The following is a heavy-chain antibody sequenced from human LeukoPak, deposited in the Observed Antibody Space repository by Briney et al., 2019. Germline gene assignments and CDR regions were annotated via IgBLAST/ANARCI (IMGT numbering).Heavy chain of an antibody. CDR1: GFTFPTSA. D-gene: IGHD1-26*01. CDR2: ISSNGGST. V-gene: IGHV3-64*02. Sequence: GGSLRLSCAASGFTFPTSAMHWVRQAPGKGLEYVSAISSNGGSTFYADSVRGRFTISRDNSKNTLDLQMSSLTAEDMGVYYCARGPYSGSYSDYWGQGTLVTVSS. CDR3: ARGPYSGSYSDY. J-gene: IGHJ4*02.